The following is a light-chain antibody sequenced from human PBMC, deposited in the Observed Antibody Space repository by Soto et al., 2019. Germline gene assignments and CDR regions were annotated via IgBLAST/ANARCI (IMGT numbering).Light chain of an antibody. V-gene: IGKV3-11*01. CDR2: GAS. CDR1: QNINNY. J-gene: IGKJ4*01. CDR3: QPRGDWPPLT. Sequence: EIVLTQSPATLSLSPGERATLSCRASQNINNYLTWYQQKPGQSPRPLIYGASNRATGVPARFSGSWSGTDFTLTISSLEPDDFAVYYCQPRGDWPPLTFGGGTKVEIK.